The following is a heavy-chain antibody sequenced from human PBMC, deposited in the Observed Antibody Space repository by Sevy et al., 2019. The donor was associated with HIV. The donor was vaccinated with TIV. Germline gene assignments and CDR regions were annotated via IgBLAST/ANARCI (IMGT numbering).Heavy chain of an antibody. D-gene: IGHD2-21*02. CDR3: ARESGSDWYLDS. V-gene: IGHV3-33*01. CDR2: IFNDGKTK. Sequence: GESLRLSCKASGFIFSRYGVHWVRQAPGKGLEWVASIFNDGKTKYYGDPVKGRFTISRDDSKNTLYLQMDSLRAEDTAVYYCARESGSDWYLDSWGQGTLVTVSS. J-gene: IGHJ4*02. CDR1: GFIFSRYG.